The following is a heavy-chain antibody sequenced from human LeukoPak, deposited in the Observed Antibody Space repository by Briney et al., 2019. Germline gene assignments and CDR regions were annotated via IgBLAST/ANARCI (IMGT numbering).Heavy chain of an antibody. V-gene: IGHV1-2*02. CDR1: GYTFTGYY. CDR2: INPNSGGT. Sequence: GASVKVSCKSSGYTFTGYYMHWVRPAPGQGLEWMGWINPNSGGTNYAQKFQGRVTMTRDTSISTAYMELSRLRSDHTAVYYCARDPWIDPWGQGTLVTVSS. CDR3: ARDPWIDP. J-gene: IGHJ5*02.